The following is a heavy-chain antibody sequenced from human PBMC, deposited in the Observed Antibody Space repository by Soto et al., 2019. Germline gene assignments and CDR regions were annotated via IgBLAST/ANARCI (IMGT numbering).Heavy chain of an antibody. Sequence: QVQLVQSGAEVKKPGASVKVSCKASGYTFTSYDMNWVRQATGQGLEWMGWMNPNSGNTGYAQKSQDRVTMTRNTSISTAYMELSSLRSEDTAVYYCARERTGTTSMDVWGQGTTVTVSS. J-gene: IGHJ6*02. CDR3: ARERTGTTSMDV. V-gene: IGHV1-8*01. CDR1: GYTFTSYD. D-gene: IGHD1-1*01. CDR2: MNPNSGNT.